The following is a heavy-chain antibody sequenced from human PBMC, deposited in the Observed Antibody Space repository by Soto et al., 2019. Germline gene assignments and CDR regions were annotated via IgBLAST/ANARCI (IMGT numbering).Heavy chain of an antibody. D-gene: IGHD6-13*01. CDR1: GFTFSSYA. J-gene: IGHJ3*02. V-gene: IGHV3-23*01. CDR2: ISGSGGST. CDR3: EKDLLMGSWYGAFDI. Sequence: HPGGSLRLSCAASGFTFSSYAMSWVRQAPGKGLEWVSAISGSGGSTYYADSVKGRFTISRDNSKNTLYLQMNSLRAEDTAVYYCEKDLLMGSWYGAFDIWGQGTMVTVSS.